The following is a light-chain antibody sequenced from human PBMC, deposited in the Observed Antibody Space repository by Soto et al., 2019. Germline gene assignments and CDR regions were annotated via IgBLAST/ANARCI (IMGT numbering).Light chain of an antibody. CDR2: GAS. CDR1: QGISSW. J-gene: IGKJ4*01. CDR3: QQGYAFPPT. Sequence: DIQMTQSPSSVSASVGDRVTITCRASQGISSWLGWYQQKPGKAPNLLIYGASSLQSGVPSRFSGSGSGTDFTLTISSLQPEDSATYYCQQGYAFPPTFGGGTKVEI. V-gene: IGKV1-12*01.